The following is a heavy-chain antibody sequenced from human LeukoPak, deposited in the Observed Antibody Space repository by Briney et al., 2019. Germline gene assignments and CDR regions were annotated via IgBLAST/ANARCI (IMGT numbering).Heavy chain of an antibody. CDR3: ARGVITMVRGVIKPKKYYFDY. J-gene: IGHJ4*02. V-gene: IGHV4-4*07. Sequence: SETLSLTCTVSGGSISSYYWSWIRQPAGKGLEWIGRIYTSGSTNYNPSLKSRVTMSVDTSKNQFSLKLSSVTAADTAVYYCARGVITMVRGVIKPKKYYFDYWGQGTLVTVSS. CDR1: GGSISSYY. CDR2: IYTSGST. D-gene: IGHD3-10*01.